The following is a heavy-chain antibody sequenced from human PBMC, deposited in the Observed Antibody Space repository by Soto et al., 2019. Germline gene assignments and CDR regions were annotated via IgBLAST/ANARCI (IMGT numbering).Heavy chain of an antibody. Sequence: QVQLVESGGGVVQPGTSLRLSCAASGFTFSSYGMNWVRQAPGKGLEWVAVIWNDGSNKYYADSVKGRFTVSRDNSKNTLYLQMDSLRAEDTAFYYCARDVGGAAAGPGWFDPWGQGTLVTVSS. V-gene: IGHV3-33*01. D-gene: IGHD6-13*01. CDR3: ARDVGGAAAGPGWFDP. CDR1: GFTFSSYG. J-gene: IGHJ5*02. CDR2: IWNDGSNK.